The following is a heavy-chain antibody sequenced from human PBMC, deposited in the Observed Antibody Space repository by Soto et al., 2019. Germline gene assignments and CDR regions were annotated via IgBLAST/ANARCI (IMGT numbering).Heavy chain of an antibody. V-gene: IGHV3-7*01. Sequence: PGWSLRLFCAASGFTFSSYWMSGVRQAPGNGLEWVANIKQDGSEKYNVDSVKGRFTISRDNAKNSLYLQMNSLRAEDTAVYYCARDPLTGTEGDDAFDIWGQGTMVTVSS. CDR3: ARDPLTGTEGDDAFDI. CDR1: GFTFSSYW. J-gene: IGHJ3*02. D-gene: IGHD1-20*01. CDR2: IKQDGSEK.